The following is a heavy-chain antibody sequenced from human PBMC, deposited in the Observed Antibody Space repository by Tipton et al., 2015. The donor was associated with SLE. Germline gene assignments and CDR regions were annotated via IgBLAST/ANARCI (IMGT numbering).Heavy chain of an antibody. CDR1: GGSISSGTYY. CDR3: ARGYYFDY. J-gene: IGHJ4*02. V-gene: IGHV4-61*09. CDR2: MYTSGST. Sequence: TLSLTCTVSGGSISSGTYYWSWIRQPAGKGLEWIGHMYTSGSTNNNPPLKSRGTISLDTSKNQFSLRVSSVTAADTAVDYCARGYYFDYWGQGTLVTVSS.